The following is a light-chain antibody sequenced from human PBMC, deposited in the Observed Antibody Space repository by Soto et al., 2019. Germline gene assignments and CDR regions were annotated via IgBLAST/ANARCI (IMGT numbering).Light chain of an antibody. Sequence: DIQMTQSPSTLSASVGDRVTITCRASETISKWLAWYQQKPGKAPNLLIYQASVLESGVPSRFSGNGSETQFTLTITSLQPHDFATYYCQQYHIYSTFGEGTKL. CDR2: QAS. V-gene: IGKV1-5*03. CDR1: ETISKW. J-gene: IGKJ2*01. CDR3: QQYHIYST.